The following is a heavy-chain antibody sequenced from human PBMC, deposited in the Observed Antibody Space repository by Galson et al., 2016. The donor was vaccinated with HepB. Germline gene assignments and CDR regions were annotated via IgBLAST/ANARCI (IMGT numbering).Heavy chain of an antibody. J-gene: IGHJ3*01. CDR1: GGSISGRNW. Sequence: SETLSLTCAVSGGSISGRNWWSWVRQPAGKGLEWIGDLYHSGSTNNSPSLKSRVNISVDNSNQLSLKLISVTAADTAVYYCARAPFGLEAFDLWGQGTMVTVSS. D-gene: IGHD3-10*01. CDR3: ARAPFGLEAFDL. V-gene: IGHV4-4*02. CDR2: LYHSGST.